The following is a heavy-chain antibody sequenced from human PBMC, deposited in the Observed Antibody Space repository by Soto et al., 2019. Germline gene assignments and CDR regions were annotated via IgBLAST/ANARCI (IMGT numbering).Heavy chain of an antibody. CDR3: ARDTRGARGYSYGRYDAFDI. CDR2: IWYDGSNK. CDR1: GFTFSSYA. D-gene: IGHD5-18*01. V-gene: IGHV3-33*08. Sequence: GGSLRLSCVASGFTFSSYAIHWVRQAPGKGLEWVAVIWYDGSNKYYADSVKGRFTISRDNSKNTLYLQMNSLRAEDTAVYYCARDTRGARGYSYGRYDAFDIWGQGTMVTVSS. J-gene: IGHJ3*02.